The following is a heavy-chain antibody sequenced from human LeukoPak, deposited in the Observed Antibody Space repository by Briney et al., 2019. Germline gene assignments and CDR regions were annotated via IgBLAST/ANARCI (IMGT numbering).Heavy chain of an antibody. CDR3: ARDGYNAFDY. Sequence: GGSLRLSCAASGITVSSNYMTWVRQAPGKGLEWVSLIYSGGGTFYADSVKGRFTISRDNSKNTLYLQMNSLRVEDTAVYYCARDGYNAFDYWGQGTLVTVSS. J-gene: IGHJ4*02. CDR1: GITVSSNY. V-gene: IGHV3-66*01. D-gene: IGHD5-24*01. CDR2: IYSGGGT.